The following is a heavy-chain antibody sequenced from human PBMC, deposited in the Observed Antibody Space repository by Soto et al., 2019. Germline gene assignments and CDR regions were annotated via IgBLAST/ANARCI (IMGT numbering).Heavy chain of an antibody. CDR2: ISYDGSNK. Sequence: GGSLRLSCAASGFTFSSYAIHWVRQAPGKGLEWVAVISYDGSNKYYADSVKGRFTISRDNSKNTLYLQMNSLRAEDTAVYYCARDRVGYYYYGMDVWGQGTTVTVSS. D-gene: IGHD3-10*01. V-gene: IGHV3-30-3*01. J-gene: IGHJ6*02. CDR3: ARDRVGYYYYGMDV. CDR1: GFTFSSYA.